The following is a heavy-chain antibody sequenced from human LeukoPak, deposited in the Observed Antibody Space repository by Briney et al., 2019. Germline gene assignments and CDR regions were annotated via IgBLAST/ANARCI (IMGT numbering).Heavy chain of an antibody. CDR3: ARHSRSKDYYYGMDV. Sequence: GESLKISCKGSGYSFTNYWIGWVRQMPGKGLERMGIIYPGDSDTRYSPSFQGQVTISADKSISTAYLQWSSLKASDTAMYYCARHSRSKDYYYGMDVWGQGTTVTVSS. CDR2: IYPGDSDT. V-gene: IGHV5-51*01. J-gene: IGHJ6*02. CDR1: GYSFTNYW. D-gene: IGHD2-2*01.